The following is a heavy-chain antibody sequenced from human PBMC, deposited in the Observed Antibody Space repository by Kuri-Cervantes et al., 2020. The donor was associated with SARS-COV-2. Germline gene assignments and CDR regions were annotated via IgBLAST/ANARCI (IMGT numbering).Heavy chain of an antibody. Sequence: ASVKVSCKASGYTFTGYYMHWVRQAPGQGLEWMGWINPNSGGTNYAQKFQGRVTMATDTSTSTAYMELRSLRSDDTAVYYCARDQAVRSQIVVVVAAARLLDYWGQGTLVTVSS. D-gene: IGHD2-15*01. J-gene: IGHJ4*02. CDR3: ARDQAVRSQIVVVVAAARLLDY. CDR2: INPNSGGT. CDR1: GYTFTGYY. V-gene: IGHV1-2*02.